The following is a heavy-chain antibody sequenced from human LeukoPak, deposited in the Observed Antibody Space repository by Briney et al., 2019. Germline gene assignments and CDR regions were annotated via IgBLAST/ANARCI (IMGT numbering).Heavy chain of an antibody. J-gene: IGHJ4*02. Sequence: PEGSLRLSCAVSGVTFSSYWMHWVRQAPEKGLEWVSRIKTDGSSTTYADSVKGRFTISRDNAKNTLYLQMNSLRAEDTAVYYCSVVVVVVAATQVDYWGQGTLVTVSS. CDR2: IKTDGSST. D-gene: IGHD2-15*01. CDR1: GVTFSSYW. CDR3: SVVVVVVAATQVDY. V-gene: IGHV3-74*03.